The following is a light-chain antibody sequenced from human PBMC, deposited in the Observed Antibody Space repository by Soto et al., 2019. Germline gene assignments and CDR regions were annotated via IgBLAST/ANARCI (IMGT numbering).Light chain of an antibody. CDR1: QGISSY. CDR2: AAS. CDR3: QQLNSYPPLT. V-gene: IGKV1-9*01. J-gene: IGKJ4*01. Sequence: DIQLTQSPSFLSASVGDRVTITCRASQGISSYLAWYQKIPGKAPKLLIYAASTLQCGVPSRYSGSGSGTEFTHTISSLQPEDFATYYCQQLNSYPPLTLGGGTTVEIK.